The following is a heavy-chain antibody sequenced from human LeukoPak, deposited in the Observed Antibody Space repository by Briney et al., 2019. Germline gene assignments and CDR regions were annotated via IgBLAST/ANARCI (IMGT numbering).Heavy chain of an antibody. J-gene: IGHJ5*02. D-gene: IGHD1-26*01. V-gene: IGHV3-73*01. CDR3: TRDRGTYNWLDP. CDR2: IDRPAKGYAT. Sequence: GGSLRLSCAASGFTLSDSAIHWVRQASGKGLEWVGLIDRPAKGYATAYGASVGGRFTISRDDSKNTAYLQMDSLKTAGPALYYCTRDRGTYNWLDPWGQGTLVTVSS. CDR1: GFTLSDSA.